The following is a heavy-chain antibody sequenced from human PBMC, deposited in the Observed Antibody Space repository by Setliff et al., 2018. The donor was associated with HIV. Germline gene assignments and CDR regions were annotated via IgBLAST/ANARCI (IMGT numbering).Heavy chain of an antibody. CDR1: GFTFSTYA. Sequence: GESLKISCAASGFTFSTYAMSWVRQAPGKGLEWVSAISGSGGSTYYADSVKGRFTISRDNSKNTLYLQMNSLRAEDTAVYYCAKVQGGGPSYSLDYWGQGTLVTVSS. D-gene: IGHD3-10*01. CDR2: ISGSGGST. CDR3: AKVQGGGPSYSLDY. J-gene: IGHJ4*02. V-gene: IGHV3-23*01.